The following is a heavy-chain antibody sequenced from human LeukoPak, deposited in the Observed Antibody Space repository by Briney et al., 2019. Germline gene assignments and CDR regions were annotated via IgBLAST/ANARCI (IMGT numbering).Heavy chain of an antibody. D-gene: IGHD2-15*01. V-gene: IGHV5-51*01. J-gene: IGHJ3*02. CDR3: ARTAFQDIVVVVADDAFDI. CDR2: IYPGDSDT. Sequence: GESLKISCQGSGYSFTSYWIGWVRQMPGKGLEWMGIIYPGDSDTRYSPSFQGQVTISADKSISTAYLQWSSLKASDTAMYYCARTAFQDIVVVVADDAFDIWGQGTMVTVSS. CDR1: GYSFTSYW.